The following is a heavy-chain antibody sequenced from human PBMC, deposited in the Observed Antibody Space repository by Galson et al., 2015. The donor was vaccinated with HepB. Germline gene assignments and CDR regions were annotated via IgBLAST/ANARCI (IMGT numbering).Heavy chain of an antibody. V-gene: IGHV3-23*01. D-gene: IGHD6-19*01. CDR3: AKDRQWLVTLGDY. Sequence: SLRLSCAASGFTFSSYAMSWVRQAPGKGLEWVSAISGSGGSTYYADSVKGRFTISRDNSKNTLYLQMNSLRAEDTAVYYCAKDRQWLVTLGDYWGQGTLVTVSS. CDR1: GFTFSSYA. J-gene: IGHJ4*02. CDR2: ISGSGGST.